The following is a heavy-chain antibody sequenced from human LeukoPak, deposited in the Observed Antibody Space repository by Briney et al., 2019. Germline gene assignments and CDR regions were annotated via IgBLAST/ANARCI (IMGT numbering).Heavy chain of an antibody. Sequence: PSETLSLTCSASGDSISTYYWSWLRQPPGKALEWVGYVYYSGSTDYNPSLKSRVTISVDTSKKQFSLNLNSVTAADTAVYYCSTRKQLWLRGHFDYWGKGTLVTVSS. J-gene: IGHJ4*02. CDR1: GDSISTYY. D-gene: IGHD5-18*01. CDR2: VYYSGST. CDR3: STRKQLWLRGHFDY. V-gene: IGHV4-59*01.